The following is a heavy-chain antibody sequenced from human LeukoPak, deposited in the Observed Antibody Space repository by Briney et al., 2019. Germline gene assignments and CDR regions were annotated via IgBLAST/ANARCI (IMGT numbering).Heavy chain of an antibody. CDR2: IYYSGST. D-gene: IGHD3-9*01. CDR1: GGSISSYY. Sequence: SETLSLTCTVSGGSISSYYWRWIRQPPGKGLEWIGYIYYSGSTNYNPSLKSRVTISVDTSKNQFSLKLSSVTAADTAVYYCARLLRYFDWPMAAFDIWGQGTMVTVSS. J-gene: IGHJ3*02. CDR3: ARLLRYFDWPMAAFDI. V-gene: IGHV4-59*01.